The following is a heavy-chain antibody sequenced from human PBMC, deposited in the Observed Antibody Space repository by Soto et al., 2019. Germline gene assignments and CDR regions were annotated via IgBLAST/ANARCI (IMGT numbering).Heavy chain of an antibody. CDR1: GYTFTSYA. CDR3: ARDHDYGGKTPLWFDP. CDR2: INAGNGNT. D-gene: IGHD4-17*01. J-gene: IGHJ5*02. V-gene: IGHV1-3*01. Sequence: ASVKVSCKASGYTFTSYAMHWVRQAPGQRREWMGWINAGNGNTKYSQKFQGRVTITRDTSASTAYMELSSLRSEDTAVYYCARDHDYGGKTPLWFDPWGQGTLVTVSS.